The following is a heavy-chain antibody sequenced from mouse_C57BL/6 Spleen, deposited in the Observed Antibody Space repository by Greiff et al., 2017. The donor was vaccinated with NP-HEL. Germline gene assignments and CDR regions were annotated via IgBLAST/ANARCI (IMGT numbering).Heavy chain of an antibody. J-gene: IGHJ4*01. D-gene: IGHD2-1*01. V-gene: IGHV2-6-1*01. CDR3: ARHGYGNSYYYAMDY. Sequence: VKLMESGPGLVAPSQSLSITCTVSGFSLTSYGVHWVRQPPGKGLEWLVVIWSDGSTTYNSALKSRLSISKDNSKSQVFLKMNSLQTDDTAMYYCARHGYGNSYYYAMDYWGQGTSVTVSS. CDR1: GFSLTSYG. CDR2: IWSDGST.